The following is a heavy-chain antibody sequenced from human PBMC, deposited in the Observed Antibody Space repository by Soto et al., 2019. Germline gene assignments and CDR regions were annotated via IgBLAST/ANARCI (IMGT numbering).Heavy chain of an antibody. CDR2: ISSSSSYI. Sequence: GGSLRLSCAASGFTFSSYSTNWVRQAPGKGLEWVSSISSSSSYIYYADSVKGRFTISRDNAKNSLYLQMNSLRAEDTAVYYGARYPDSARAPFDYWGQGTLVTVSS. CDR1: GFTFSSYS. D-gene: IGHD6-6*01. CDR3: ARYPDSARAPFDY. J-gene: IGHJ4*02. V-gene: IGHV3-21*01.